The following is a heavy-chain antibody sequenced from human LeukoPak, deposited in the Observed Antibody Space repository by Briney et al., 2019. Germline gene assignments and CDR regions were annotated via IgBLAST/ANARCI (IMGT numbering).Heavy chain of an antibody. V-gene: IGHV4-30-2*03. Sequence: SQTLSLTCAVSGGSISSGGDSWSWIRQPPGKGLEWIGYIYYSGSTYYNPSLKSRVTISVDTSKNQFSLRLSSVTAADTAVYYCASVRRGFGEFSKYYSYYYMDVWGKGTTVTISS. D-gene: IGHD3-10*01. CDR2: IYYSGST. CDR3: ASVRRGFGEFSKYYSYYYMDV. J-gene: IGHJ6*03. CDR1: GGSISSGGDS.